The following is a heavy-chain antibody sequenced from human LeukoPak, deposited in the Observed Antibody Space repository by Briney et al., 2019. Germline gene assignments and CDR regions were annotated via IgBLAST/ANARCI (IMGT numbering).Heavy chain of an antibody. CDR1: GGSISSSNW. CDR3: AREGITVTGENHFNWFDP. D-gene: IGHD6-19*01. J-gene: IGHJ5*02. Sequence: SGTLSLTCAVSGGSISSSNWWSWVRQPPGKGLEWIGEIYHSGSTNYSPSLKSRVTISVDTSKNQFSLKLSSVTAADTAVYYCAREGITVTGENHFNWFDPWGQGALVTVSS. CDR2: IYHSGST. V-gene: IGHV4-4*02.